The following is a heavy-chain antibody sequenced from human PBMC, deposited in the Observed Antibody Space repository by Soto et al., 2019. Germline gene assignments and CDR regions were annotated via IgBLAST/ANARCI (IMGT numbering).Heavy chain of an antibody. J-gene: IGHJ4*02. D-gene: IGHD2-21*01. CDR1: GFTFSIYA. Sequence: GGSLRLSCAASGFTFSIYAMSWFRQAPGKGLEWLSVISSDSSIVYSADSVRGRFTVSRDNAKNSLFLQMSSLRLEDTAVYYCASSVARTYMSPYFDFWGQGTLVTVSS. CDR3: ASSVARTYMSPYFDF. V-gene: IGHV3-48*01. CDR2: ISSDSSIV.